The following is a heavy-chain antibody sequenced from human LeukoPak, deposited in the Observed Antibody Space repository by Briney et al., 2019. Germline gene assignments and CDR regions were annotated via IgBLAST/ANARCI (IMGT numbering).Heavy chain of an antibody. Sequence: GESLKISCKGSEYSFTSYWIGWVRQMPGKGLEWMAIIYPGDSDTRYSPSLQGQVTISADKSISTAYLQWSSLKASDTAMYYCARSSDSSGYYDYFDYWGQGTLVTVSS. CDR3: ARSSDSSGYYDYFDY. J-gene: IGHJ4*02. CDR2: IYPGDSDT. CDR1: EYSFTSYW. D-gene: IGHD3-22*01. V-gene: IGHV5-51*01.